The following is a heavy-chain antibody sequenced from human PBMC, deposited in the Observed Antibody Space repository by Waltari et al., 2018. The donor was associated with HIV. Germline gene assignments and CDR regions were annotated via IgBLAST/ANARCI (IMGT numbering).Heavy chain of an antibody. D-gene: IGHD3-22*01. CDR1: GGSISSGSHY. V-gene: IGHV4-61*02. CDR2: IYTSGST. CDR3: AADSSGYLDASDI. Sequence: QVQLQESGPGLVKPSQTLSLTCTVSGGSISSGSHYWGWIRQPAGKGLEWIGRIYTSGSTNYNPSLKSRVTISVDTSKNQFSLKLSSVTAADTAVYYCAADSSGYLDASDIWGQGTMVTVSS. J-gene: IGHJ3*02.